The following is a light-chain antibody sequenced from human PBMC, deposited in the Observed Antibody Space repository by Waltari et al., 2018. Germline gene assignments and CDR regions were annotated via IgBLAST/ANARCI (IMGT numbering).Light chain of an antibody. Sequence: WNQQHPGKAPRLMDYDVSNRPSRVTNRDSGSKSGNTASLTISGLQAEDVADYYCSSYTRSSTVFSGGTKLTVL. CDR3: SSYTRSSTV. V-gene: IGLV2-14*03. J-gene: IGLJ2*01. CDR2: DVS.